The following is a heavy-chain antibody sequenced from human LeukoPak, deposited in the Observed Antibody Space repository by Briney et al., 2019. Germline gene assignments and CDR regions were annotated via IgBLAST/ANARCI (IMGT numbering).Heavy chain of an antibody. D-gene: IGHD6-25*01. CDR3: ARLAAAGAFFDF. Sequence: SETLSLTCTVSGGSISSYYWSWIRQPAGKGLEWIGRIYTGGSTNCNPSLKSRVTMSVDTSKNQFSLKLSSVTAADMAVYYCARLAAAGAFFDFWGQGTLVTVSS. V-gene: IGHV4-4*07. CDR2: IYTGGST. CDR1: GGSISSYY. J-gene: IGHJ4*02.